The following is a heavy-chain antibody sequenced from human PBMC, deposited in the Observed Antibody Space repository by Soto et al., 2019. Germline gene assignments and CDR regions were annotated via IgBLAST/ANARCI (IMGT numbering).Heavy chain of an antibody. J-gene: IGHJ6*03. CDR2: IQSGGST. CDR3: SRDDVYCSGGGCYGVPMDV. D-gene: IGHD2-15*01. V-gene: IGHV3-66*01. Sequence: EVQLVESGGDLVQPGGSLRLSCAASGFTVSSHYMNWVRQAPGKGLEWVSLIQSGGSTFYADSVKGRFTISRDNSKIILFLQTNSLRVEDTAMYYCSRDDVYCSGGGCYGVPMDVWGRGKRVTVSS. CDR1: GFTVSSHY.